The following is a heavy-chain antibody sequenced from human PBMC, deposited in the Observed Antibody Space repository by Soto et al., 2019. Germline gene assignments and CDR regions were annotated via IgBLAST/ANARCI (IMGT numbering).Heavy chain of an antibody. CDR1: GYTFTSYD. Sequence: ASVKVSCKASGYTFTSYDINWVRQATGQGLEWMGWMNPNSGNTGYAQKFQGRVTMTRNTSISTAYMELSSLRSEDTAVYYCASTYYYDSSGHYYSYYYGMDVWGQETMVT. V-gene: IGHV1-8*01. J-gene: IGHJ6*02. D-gene: IGHD3-22*01. CDR2: MNPNSGNT. CDR3: ASTYYYDSSGHYYSYYYGMDV.